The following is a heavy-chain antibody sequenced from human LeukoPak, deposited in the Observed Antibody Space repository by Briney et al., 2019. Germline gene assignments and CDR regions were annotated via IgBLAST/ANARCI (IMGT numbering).Heavy chain of an antibody. J-gene: IGHJ6*02. CDR3: AKTLGAQQWLVRYGMDV. Sequence: GGSLRLSCAASGFTFSSYAMNWVRQAPGKGLEWVTGISGSGGSTYYADSVKGRFTISRDNSKNTLYLQMNGLRVEDTAVYSCAKTLGAQQWLVRYGMDVWGQGTTVTVSS. CDR2: ISGSGGST. D-gene: IGHD6-19*01. CDR1: GFTFSSYA. V-gene: IGHV3-23*01.